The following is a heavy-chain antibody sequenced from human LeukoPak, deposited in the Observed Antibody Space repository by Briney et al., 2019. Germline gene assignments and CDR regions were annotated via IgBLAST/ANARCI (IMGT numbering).Heavy chain of an antibody. J-gene: IGHJ4*02. CDR2: IRYDGSNK. CDR1: GFTFSSYG. CDR3: ARDIYYDFWSGYLPDLYYFDY. D-gene: IGHD3-3*01. Sequence: GGSLRLSCAASGFTFSSYGMHWVRQAPGKGLEWVAFIRYDGSNKYYADSVKGRFTISRDNSKNTLYLQMNSLRAEDTAVYYCARDIYYDFWSGYLPDLYYFDYWGQGTLVTVSS. V-gene: IGHV3-30*02.